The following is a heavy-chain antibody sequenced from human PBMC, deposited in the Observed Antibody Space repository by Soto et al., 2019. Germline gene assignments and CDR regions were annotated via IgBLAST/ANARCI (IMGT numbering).Heavy chain of an antibody. CDR2: ISGFKDQT. J-gene: IGHJ4*02. D-gene: IGHD3-10*01. Sequence: QVQLVQSGPEVKKPGASVKVSCKASGNTFASHGFSWVRQAPGQGLEWMGWISGFKDQTNLALKFQGRVTLTTDTSTSTAYMELTSLRSDDTAVYFCARVDPRGVAVVRDYWGQGTLVTVSS. CDR1: GNTFASHG. V-gene: IGHV1-18*01. CDR3: ARVDPRGVAVVRDY.